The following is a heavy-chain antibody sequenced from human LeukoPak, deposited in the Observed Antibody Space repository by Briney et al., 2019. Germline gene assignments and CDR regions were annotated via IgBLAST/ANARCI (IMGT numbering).Heavy chain of an antibody. CDR2: TYYRAKWYN. J-gene: IGHJ1*01. CDR3: AREETWRGIAVGKGYFHH. CDR1: GDSVSSNSAA. D-gene: IGHD6-19*01. Sequence: SQTLSLTCAISGDSVSSNSAAWTWIRQSPLRGLEWLGRTYYRAKWYNDYAVSVKSRLTINPDTSKNQFSLQLNSVTPEDTAVYYCAREETWRGIAVGKGYFHHWGQGTLVTVSS. V-gene: IGHV6-1*01.